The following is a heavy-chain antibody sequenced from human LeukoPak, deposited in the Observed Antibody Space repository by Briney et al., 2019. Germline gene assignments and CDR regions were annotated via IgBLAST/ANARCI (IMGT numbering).Heavy chain of an antibody. J-gene: IGHJ4*02. CDR3: ARERYFDWFHIGGFDY. Sequence: SETLSLTCAVYGGSFSGYYWSWIRQPPGKGLEWIGEINHSGSTNYNPSLKSRVTTSVDTSKNQFSLKLSSVTAADTAVYYCARERYFDWFHIGGFDYWGQGTLVTVSS. D-gene: IGHD3-9*01. V-gene: IGHV4-34*01. CDR2: INHSGST. CDR1: GGSFSGYY.